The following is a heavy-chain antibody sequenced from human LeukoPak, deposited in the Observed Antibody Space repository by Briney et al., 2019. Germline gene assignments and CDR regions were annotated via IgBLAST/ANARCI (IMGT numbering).Heavy chain of an antibody. CDR2: MRPNSGKT. V-gene: IGHV1-8*01. CDR1: GYPFINYD. CDR3: ARERGGQAGSYFPS. J-gene: IGHJ4*02. D-gene: IGHD1-26*01. Sequence: ASVKVSCKTSGYPFINYDINWVRQASGQGLEWMGWMRPNSGKTGYAQKFQGRITMTRNISISTAYVELSSLRFDDTAVYFCARERGGQAGSYFPSWGQGALVTVSS.